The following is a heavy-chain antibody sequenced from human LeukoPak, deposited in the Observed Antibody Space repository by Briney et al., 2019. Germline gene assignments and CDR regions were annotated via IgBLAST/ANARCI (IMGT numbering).Heavy chain of an antibody. J-gene: IGHJ4*02. CDR1: GFTFGDYA. Sequence: GGSLRLSCTASGFTFGDYAMSWVRQAPGKGLEWVGFIRSKAYGGTTEYAASVKGRFTISRDDSKSIAYLQMNSLKTEDTAVYYCAKDPAGDYWGQGTLVTVSS. CDR3: AKDPAGDY. D-gene: IGHD6-19*01. CDR2: IRSKAYGGTT. V-gene: IGHV3-49*04.